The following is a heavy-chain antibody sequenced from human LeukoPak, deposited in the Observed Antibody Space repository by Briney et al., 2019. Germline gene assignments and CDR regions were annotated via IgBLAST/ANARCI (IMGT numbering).Heavy chain of an antibody. V-gene: IGHV4-4*07. CDR2: IYTSGST. Sequence: SETLSLTCTVSGGSISSYYWSWIRQPAGKGLEWIGRIYTSGSTNYNPSLKSRVTMSVDTSKNQFSLKLSSVTAADTAVYYCARQATPSITIFGVVMVSPFDYWGQGTLVTVSS. CDR1: GGSISSYY. D-gene: IGHD3-3*01. J-gene: IGHJ4*02. CDR3: ARQATPSITIFGVVMVSPFDY.